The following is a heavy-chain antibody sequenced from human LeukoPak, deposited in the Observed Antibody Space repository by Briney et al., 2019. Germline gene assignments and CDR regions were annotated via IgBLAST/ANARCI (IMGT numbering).Heavy chain of an antibody. CDR3: TTDDCGGDCYFHS. Sequence: SGGYLRLSCAASGFIFSNAWMSWVRQAPGKGLEWVGRIKSKTNGETTDYTAPVKGRFTISRDDSQNTLYLQMNSLKTEDTAVYYCTTDDCGGDCYFHSRGQGTLVTVSS. V-gene: IGHV3-15*01. CDR2: IKSKTNGETT. J-gene: IGHJ4*02. D-gene: IGHD2-21*01. CDR1: GFIFSNAW.